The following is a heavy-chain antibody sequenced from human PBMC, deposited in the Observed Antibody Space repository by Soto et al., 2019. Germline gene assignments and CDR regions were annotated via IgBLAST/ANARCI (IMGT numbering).Heavy chain of an antibody. CDR3: ARDRDDYGSGNYYNRIDF. CDR1: GGIFSTYA. V-gene: IGHV1-69*01. CDR2: IIPIFGTP. D-gene: IGHD3-10*01. Sequence: QVQLVQSGAEVKKPGSSVKVSCKASGGIFSTYAISWLRQAPGQGLEWMGGIIPIFGTPNYAQRFQGIVNITADESTNTYYMELSRLKSEDTAVYYCARDRDDYGSGNYYNRIDFWGQGTLVTVSS. J-gene: IGHJ4*02.